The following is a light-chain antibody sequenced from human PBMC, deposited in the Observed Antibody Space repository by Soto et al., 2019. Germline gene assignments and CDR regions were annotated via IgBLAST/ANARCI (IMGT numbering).Light chain of an antibody. CDR3: QQYNSYLYT. J-gene: IGKJ2*01. V-gene: IGKV1-5*01. CDR2: DAS. Sequence: DIQITQSPSTLSASVGDRATITCRASQSISSWLAWYQQKPGKAPKLLIYDASSLKSGVPSRFSGSGSGTEFTLTISSLQPDDFATYYCQQYNSYLYTFGQGTKVDIK. CDR1: QSISSW.